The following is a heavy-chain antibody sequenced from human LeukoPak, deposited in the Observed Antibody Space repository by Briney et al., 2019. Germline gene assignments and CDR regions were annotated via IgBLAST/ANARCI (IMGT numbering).Heavy chain of an antibody. CDR2: IYYSGST. V-gene: IGHV4-59*01. D-gene: IGHD3-3*01. CDR1: GGSISSYY. CDR3: ASTYYDFWSGYYNPYYFDY. J-gene: IGHJ4*02. Sequence: PSETLSLTCTVSGGSISSYYWSWIRQPPGKGLEWIGYIYYSGSTNYNPSLKSRVTISVDTSKNQFSLKLSSVTAADTAVYYCASTYYDFWSGYYNPYYFDYXXQGXLVTVSS.